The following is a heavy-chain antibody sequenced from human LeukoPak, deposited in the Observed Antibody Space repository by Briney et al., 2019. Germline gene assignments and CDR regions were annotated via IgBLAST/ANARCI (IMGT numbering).Heavy chain of an antibody. Sequence: GGSLRLSCAASGFTFSSYSMNWVRQAPGKGLEWVSAISGSGGSTYYADSVKGRLTISRDNSKNTLYLQMNSLRAEDTAVYYCAKARRDGYNDAFDIWGQGTMVTVSS. D-gene: IGHD5-24*01. CDR3: AKARRDGYNDAFDI. V-gene: IGHV3-23*01. CDR1: GFTFSSYS. J-gene: IGHJ3*02. CDR2: ISGSGGST.